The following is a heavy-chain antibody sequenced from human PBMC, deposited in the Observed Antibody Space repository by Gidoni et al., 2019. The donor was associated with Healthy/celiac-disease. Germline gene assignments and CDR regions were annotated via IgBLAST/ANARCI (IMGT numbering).Heavy chain of an antibody. CDR1: GYSFTSSW. D-gene: IGHD6-13*01. CDR3: ARHLRSLAAAGTEPFDY. CDR2: IYPGDSDT. J-gene: IGHJ4*02. Sequence: EVQLVQSGAAVNKPGESLTISCKGSGYSFTSSWTGWVLQMPGKGLEWMGIIYPGDSDTRYSPSFQGQVTISADKSISTAYLQWSSLKASDTAMYYCARHLRSLAAAGTEPFDYWGQGTLVTVSS. V-gene: IGHV5-51*01.